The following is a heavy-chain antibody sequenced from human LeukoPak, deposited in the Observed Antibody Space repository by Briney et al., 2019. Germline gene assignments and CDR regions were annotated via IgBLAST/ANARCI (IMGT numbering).Heavy chain of an antibody. V-gene: IGHV1-2*02. Sequence: GASVKVPCKASGYTFTVYYMHWVRQAPGQGLEWMGWINGNTGVTHYAQKFQGRVTMTRDTSISTAYMELSRLRSDDTAVYYCARVNGGNSYDFDYWGQGTLVTVSS. CDR1: GYTFTVYY. CDR2: INGNTGVT. CDR3: ARVNGGNSYDFDY. D-gene: IGHD4-23*01. J-gene: IGHJ4*02.